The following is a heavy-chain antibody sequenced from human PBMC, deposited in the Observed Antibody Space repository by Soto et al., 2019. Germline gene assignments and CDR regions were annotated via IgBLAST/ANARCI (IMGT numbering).Heavy chain of an antibody. CDR1: GFTFSGSA. J-gene: IGHJ6*02. V-gene: IGHV3-73*01. D-gene: IGHD6-13*01. CDR3: TRHVGKDPSSSWSHYYYYYGMDV. CDR2: IRSKANSYAT. Sequence: PGRSLRLSCAASGFTFSGSAMHWVRQASGKGLEWVGRIRSKANSYATAYAASVKGRFTISRDDSKNTAYLQMNSLKTEDTAVYYCTRHVGKDPSSSWSHYYYYYGMDVWGQGTTVTVSS.